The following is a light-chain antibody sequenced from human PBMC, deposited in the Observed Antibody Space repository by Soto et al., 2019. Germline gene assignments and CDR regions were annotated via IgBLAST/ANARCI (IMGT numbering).Light chain of an antibody. CDR3: LQYNNWPWT. J-gene: IGKJ1*01. Sequence: EIVMTQSPATLSVSPGERATLSCRASQNVGNSLVWYQQNPGQPPRLLIYAASTRATGIPVRFSGGGSGTEFTLTISSLQSEDFAVFYCLQYNNWPWTFGQGTKVQIK. V-gene: IGKV3-15*01. CDR2: AAS. CDR1: QNVGNS.